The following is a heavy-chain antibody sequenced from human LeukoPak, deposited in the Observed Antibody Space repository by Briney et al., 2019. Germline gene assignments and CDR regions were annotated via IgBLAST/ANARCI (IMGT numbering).Heavy chain of an antibody. CDR3: ARAFRPGYSSSWYDRYYYYMDV. Sequence: ASVKVSCKASGYTFTSNAMNWGRQAPGQGLEWMGWINTKTGNPTYAQGFTGRFVFSLDTSVSTAYLQISSLKAEDTAVYYCARAFRPGYSSSWYDRYYYYMDVWGKGTTVTVSS. D-gene: IGHD6-13*01. CDR1: GYTFTSNA. CDR2: INTKTGNP. V-gene: IGHV7-4-1*02. J-gene: IGHJ6*03.